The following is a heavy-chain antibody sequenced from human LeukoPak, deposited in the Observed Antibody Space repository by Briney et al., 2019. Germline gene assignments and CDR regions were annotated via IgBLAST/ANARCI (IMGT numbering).Heavy chain of an antibody. Sequence: PGGSLRLSCAASGFTLSNSAMSWVRQAPGKGLEWDSVISSSGGTTYYADSVKGRFTISRDNAKNSLYLQMNSLRAEDTAVYYCARAAIMANYGMDVWGQGTTVTVSS. D-gene: IGHD5-24*01. J-gene: IGHJ6*02. CDR1: GFTLSNSA. CDR3: ARAAIMANYGMDV. V-gene: IGHV3-23*01. CDR2: ISSSGGTT.